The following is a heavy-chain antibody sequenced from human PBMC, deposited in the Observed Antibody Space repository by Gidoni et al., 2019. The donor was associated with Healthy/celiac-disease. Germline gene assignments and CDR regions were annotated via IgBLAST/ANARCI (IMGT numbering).Heavy chain of an antibody. CDR3: ARILGPYGGNWFDP. J-gene: IGHJ5*02. CDR1: GFSLSNARMG. CDR2: ISSNDEK. D-gene: IGHD4-17*01. V-gene: IGHV2-26*01. Sequence: QVPLQESGPVLVKPTEPLTLTCPVSGFSLSNARMGVSWIRQPPGKALEWLAHISSNDEKSYSTSLKSRLTISKDTSKSQVVLTMTNMDPVDTATYYCARILGPYGGNWFDPWGQGTLVTVSS.